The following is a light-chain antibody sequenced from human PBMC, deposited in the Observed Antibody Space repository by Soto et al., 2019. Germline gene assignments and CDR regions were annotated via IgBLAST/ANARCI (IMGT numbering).Light chain of an antibody. CDR2: RNN. CDR3: AAWDDSLSGRV. Sequence: QSALTQPPSASGTPGQRVTISCSGSSSNIGSNYVYWYQQLPGTAPKLLIYRNNQRPSGAPDRFSGSKSGTSASLAISGLRSEDEADYYCAAWDDSLSGRVFGTGTKVTVL. CDR1: SSNIGSNY. V-gene: IGLV1-47*01. J-gene: IGLJ1*01.